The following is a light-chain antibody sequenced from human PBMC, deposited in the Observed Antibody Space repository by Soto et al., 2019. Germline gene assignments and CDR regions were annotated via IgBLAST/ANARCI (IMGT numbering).Light chain of an antibody. J-gene: IGLJ3*02. CDR1: FSNIGTNT. CDR2: SNN. Sequence: QPVLTQPPSASGTPGQRVTISCSGSFSNIGTNTVNWYQQFPGTAPKLLIFSNNYRPSGVPDRFSGSKSVTSASLAISGLQSEDEADYYCAAWDDSLNGPVFGGGTKVTVL. CDR3: AAWDDSLNGPV. V-gene: IGLV1-44*01.